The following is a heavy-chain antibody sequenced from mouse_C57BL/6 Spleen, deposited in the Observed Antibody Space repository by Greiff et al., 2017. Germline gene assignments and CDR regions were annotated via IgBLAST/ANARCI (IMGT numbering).Heavy chain of an antibody. V-gene: IGHV1-9*01. CDR3: ARCSYSNDEGYAMDY. CDR2: ILPGSGST. Sequence: QVQLQQSGAELMKPGASVKLSCKATGYTFTGYWIEWVKQRPGHGLEWIGEILPGSGSTNYNEKFKGKATFTADTSSNTSYMQRSSLTTEDSAIYYCARCSYSNDEGYAMDYWGQGTSVTVSS. CDR1: GYTFTGYW. D-gene: IGHD2-12*01. J-gene: IGHJ4*01.